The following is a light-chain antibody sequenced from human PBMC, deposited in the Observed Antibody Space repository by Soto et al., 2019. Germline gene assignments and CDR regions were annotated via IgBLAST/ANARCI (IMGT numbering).Light chain of an antibody. J-gene: IGKJ4*01. V-gene: IGKV3-15*01. Sequence: EIVMTQSPATLSVSPGERATLSCRASQSVSSNFAWYQQKPGQAPRLLICGASTRATGIPARFSGSGSGTEFTLTISSLQSEDFEVYYCQQYNNWPSFGGGTKVEIK. CDR3: QQYNNWPS. CDR1: QSVSSN. CDR2: GAS.